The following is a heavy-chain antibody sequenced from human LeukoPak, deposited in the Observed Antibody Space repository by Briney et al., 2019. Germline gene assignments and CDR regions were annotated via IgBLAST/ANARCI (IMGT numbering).Heavy chain of an antibody. CDR2: INPSGGST. CDR3: ARGTVGYSYGYYFDY. V-gene: IGHV1-46*01. D-gene: IGHD5-18*01. Sequence: APVKVSCKASGYTFTGYYMHWVRQAPGQGLEWMGIINPSGGSTSYAQKFQGRVTMTRDMSTSTVYMELSSLRSEDTAVYYCARGTVGYSYGYYFDYWGQGTLVTVSS. J-gene: IGHJ4*02. CDR1: GYTFTGYY.